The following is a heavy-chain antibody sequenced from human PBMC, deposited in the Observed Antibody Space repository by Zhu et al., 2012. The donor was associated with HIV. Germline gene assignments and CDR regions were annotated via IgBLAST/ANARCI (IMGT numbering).Heavy chain of an antibody. V-gene: IGHV4-59*01. D-gene: IGHD1-26*01. CDR1: GGSIRSYS. CDR2: IDYSGST. Sequence: QVQLQESGPGLVKPSETLSLSCTVSGGSIRSYSWSWIRQSPGKGLEWIGYIDYSGSTNYNPSLKSRVTISVDTSKNQFSPRLSSVTAADTAVYYCARGLSGSYSAYFDYWGQGTLVTVSS. J-gene: IGHJ4*02. CDR3: ARGLSGSYSAYFDY.